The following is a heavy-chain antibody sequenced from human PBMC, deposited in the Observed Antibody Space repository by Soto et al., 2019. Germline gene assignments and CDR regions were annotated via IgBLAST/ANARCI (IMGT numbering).Heavy chain of an antibody. V-gene: IGHV1-2*02. CDR1: GYSLTDYY. D-gene: IGHD3-3*01. Sequence: QVQLVQSGAEVKKPGASVKVSCKASGYSLTDYYMHWERQAPGQGLEWLGLINPKSGNTGYAQKFQGRVTMTRDTSLSTAYMELSSLRSDDTAVYYCASHSTRYRLEFWGQGTLVTVSS. CDR2: INPKSGNT. CDR3: ASHSTRYRLEF. J-gene: IGHJ4*02.